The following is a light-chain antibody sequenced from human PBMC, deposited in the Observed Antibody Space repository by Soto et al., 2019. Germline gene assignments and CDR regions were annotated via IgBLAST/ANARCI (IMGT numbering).Light chain of an antibody. V-gene: IGKV3-20*01. CDR1: QSVRSRY. CDR2: DAS. Sequence: EFVVTQSPGTLSLSLGERATLSCRTSQSVRSRYLAWYQQKPGQAPTLLIYDASSRPGGIPDRFIGSGSGTDVTLTISRLEPEDFAVYYCQQYGDSPYTFGQGPKLEI. J-gene: IGKJ2*01. CDR3: QQYGDSPYT.